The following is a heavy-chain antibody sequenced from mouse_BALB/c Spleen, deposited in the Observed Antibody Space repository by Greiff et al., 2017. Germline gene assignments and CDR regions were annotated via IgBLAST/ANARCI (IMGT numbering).Heavy chain of an antibody. Sequence: LQQPGSELVRPGASVKLSCKASGYTFTSYWMHWVKQRHGQGLEWIGNIYPGSGSTNYDEKFKSKGTLTVDTSSSTAYMHLSSLTSEDSAVYYCTTCYYGNYVLDYWGQGTTLTVSS. CDR3: TTCYYGNYVLDY. CDR2: IYPGSGST. V-gene: IGHV1S22*01. D-gene: IGHD2-1*01. J-gene: IGHJ2*01. CDR1: GYTFTSYW.